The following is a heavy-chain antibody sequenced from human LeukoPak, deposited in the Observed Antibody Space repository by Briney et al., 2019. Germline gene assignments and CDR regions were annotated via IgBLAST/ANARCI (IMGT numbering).Heavy chain of an antibody. J-gene: IGHJ6*02. Sequence: GGSLRLSCAASGFTVTRNYMSWARLAPGKGLEWVSIITSAGATHYSTSVKGRFTISRDSSKNTVYLEMNSLRAEDTAVYYCATRGLSGYYYGMDVWGRGTTVTVSS. CDR3: ATRGLSGYYYGMDV. CDR1: GFTVTRNY. V-gene: IGHV3-66*01. CDR2: ITSAGAT. D-gene: IGHD3/OR15-3a*01.